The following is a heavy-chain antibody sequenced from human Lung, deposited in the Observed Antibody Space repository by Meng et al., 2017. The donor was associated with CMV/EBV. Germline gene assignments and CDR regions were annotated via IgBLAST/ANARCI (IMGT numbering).Heavy chain of an antibody. CDR2: LYSGGTT. CDR1: GFPVNRDY. J-gene: IGHJ4*02. CDR3: ARDIDNAGGDCFDH. D-gene: IGHD1-14*01. V-gene: IGHV3-53*01. Sequence: GGSLRLXCAASGFPVNRDYMSWVRQAPGKGLEWISVLYSGGTTYYADSVKGRFTISRDNSKNTLFLQMHDLGPEDTAVYYCARDIDNAGGDCFDHSRQGPLVTVSS.